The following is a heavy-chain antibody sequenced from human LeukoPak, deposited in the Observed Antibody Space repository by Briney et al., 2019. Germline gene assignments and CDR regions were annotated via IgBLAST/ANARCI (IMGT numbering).Heavy chain of an antibody. CDR1: RFTISIYA. Sequence: GGSLRLSCTASRFTISIYAMSWVRQAPGKGLEWVSSISGSGDTTYCTGSVKGRFTISRDNSKNALYLQMSSLRAEDTAVYYCAKSQRNDQQVVQRIDYWGQGTLVTVSS. V-gene: IGHV3-23*01. CDR2: ISGSGDTT. CDR3: AKSQRNDQQVVQRIDY. D-gene: IGHD2-2*01. J-gene: IGHJ4*02.